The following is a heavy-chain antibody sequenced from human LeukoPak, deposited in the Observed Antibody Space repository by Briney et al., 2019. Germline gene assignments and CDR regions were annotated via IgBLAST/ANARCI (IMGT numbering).Heavy chain of an antibody. CDR2: ISYDGSNK. CDR3: ARDPRRFSSGRNWFDP. J-gene: IGHJ5*02. CDR1: GFTFSSYA. D-gene: IGHD3-10*01. Sequence: GRSLRLSCAASGFTFSSYAMHWVRQAPGKGLEWVAVISYDGSNKYYADSVKGRFTISRDNSKNTLYLQMNSLRAEDTAVYYCARDPRRFSSGRNWFDPWGQGTLVTVSS. V-gene: IGHV3-30-3*01.